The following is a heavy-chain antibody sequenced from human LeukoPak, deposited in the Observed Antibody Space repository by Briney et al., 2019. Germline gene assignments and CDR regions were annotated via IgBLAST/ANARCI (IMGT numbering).Heavy chain of an antibody. J-gene: IGHJ6*02. V-gene: IGHV4-4*02. CDR3: ATTDGYYYDSSGYYGEYGMDV. CDR2: IYRDGTT. Sequence: SGTLSLTCAVSGGSVSINNWWSWVRQPSGKGLEWIGEIYRDGTTNYNPSLRSRVTILVDKSRNQFSLKLNSVTAADTAVYYCATTDGYYYDSSGYYGEYGMDVWGQGTTVTVSS. CDR1: GGSVSINNW. D-gene: IGHD3-22*01.